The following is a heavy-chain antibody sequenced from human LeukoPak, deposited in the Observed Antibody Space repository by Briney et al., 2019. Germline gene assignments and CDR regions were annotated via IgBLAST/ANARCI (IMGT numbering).Heavy chain of an antibody. D-gene: IGHD5-18*01. CDR1: GFTFSTCA. Sequence: GGSLRLSCAASGFTFSTCAINWVRQAPGKGLEWVSAISGSGSKTFYADSVRGRFTVSRDNPKNTLYLQMNSLRPEDTAVYYCVKEPRGYSFSFDIWGQGTMVTVSS. CDR2: ISGSGSKT. V-gene: IGHV3-23*01. CDR3: VKEPRGYSFSFDI. J-gene: IGHJ3*02.